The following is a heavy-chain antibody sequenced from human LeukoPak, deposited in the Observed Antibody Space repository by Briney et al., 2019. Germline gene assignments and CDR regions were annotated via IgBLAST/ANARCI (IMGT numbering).Heavy chain of an antibody. Sequence: GGSLRLSCAASGFTFSSSWMHWVRQAPGKGLVWVSRINPDGISTSYADSVKGRFTISRDNAKNTLYLQMNSLRAEDTAVYYCARSTAMVRGLFDYWGQGTLVTVSS. D-gene: IGHD5-18*01. CDR2: INPDGIST. J-gene: IGHJ4*02. CDR1: GFTFSSSW. V-gene: IGHV3-74*01. CDR3: ARSTAMVRGLFDY.